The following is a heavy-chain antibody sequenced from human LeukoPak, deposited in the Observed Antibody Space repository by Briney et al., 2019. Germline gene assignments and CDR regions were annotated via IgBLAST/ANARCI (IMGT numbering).Heavy chain of an antibody. CDR1: GGSISSGGYY. J-gene: IGHJ4*02. CDR3: ARASGYDYYFDY. Sequence: PSETLSLTCTVSGGSISSGGYYWSWVRQHPGKGLEWIGYIYYSGGTYYNPSLKSRVTISVDTSKNQFSLKLSSVTAADTAVYYCARASGYDYYFDYWGQGTLVTVSS. V-gene: IGHV4-31*03. D-gene: IGHD6-25*01. CDR2: IYYSGGT.